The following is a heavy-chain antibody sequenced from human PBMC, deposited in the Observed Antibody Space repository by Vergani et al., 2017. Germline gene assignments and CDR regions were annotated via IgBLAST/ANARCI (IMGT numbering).Heavy chain of an antibody. CDR3: TRHVPCGDGACLHFDH. Sequence: EVMLVQSGAEVKKPGESLKISCKYSESRFISSEIAWVRQMSGKGLQWMGNINPIDSKIAYSPSFQGQAIMSLDKSITTAYLQWRSLKASDTAIYYCTRHVPCGDGACLHFDHWGQGTQVTVSS. D-gene: IGHD2-21*01. CDR2: INPIDSKI. V-gene: IGHV5-51*01. J-gene: IGHJ4*02. CDR1: ESRFISSE.